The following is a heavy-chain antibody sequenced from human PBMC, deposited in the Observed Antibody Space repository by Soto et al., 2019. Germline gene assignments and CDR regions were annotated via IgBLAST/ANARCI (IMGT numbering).Heavy chain of an antibody. Sequence: QVQLQQWGAGLLKPSETLSLTCAVYGGSFSGYYWSWIRQPPGKGLEWIGEINHSGSTNYNPSLKSRVTISVDTSKNQFSLKLSSVTAADTAVYYCARGRPKYYDFWSGYPQFDYWGQGTLFTVSS. J-gene: IGHJ4*02. D-gene: IGHD3-3*01. CDR3: ARGRPKYYDFWSGYPQFDY. CDR2: INHSGST. CDR1: GGSFSGYY. V-gene: IGHV4-34*01.